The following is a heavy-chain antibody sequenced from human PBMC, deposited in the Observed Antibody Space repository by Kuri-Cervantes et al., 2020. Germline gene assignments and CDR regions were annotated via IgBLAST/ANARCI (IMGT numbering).Heavy chain of an antibody. V-gene: IGHV4-38-2*01. CDR1: GYSISSGYY. Sequence: SETLSLTCAVSGYSISSGYYWGWIRQPPGKGLEWIGSIYHSGSTYYNPSPKSRVTISVDTSKNQFSLKLSSVTAADTAVYYCARSPLSSSWKKGNWFDPWGQGTLVTVSS. D-gene: IGHD6-13*01. CDR2: IYHSGST. CDR3: ARSPLSSSWKKGNWFDP. J-gene: IGHJ5*02.